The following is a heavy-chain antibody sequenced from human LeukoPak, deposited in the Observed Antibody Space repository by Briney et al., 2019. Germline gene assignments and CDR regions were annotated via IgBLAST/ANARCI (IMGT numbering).Heavy chain of an antibody. J-gene: IGHJ4*02. V-gene: IGHV3-21*01. Sequence: GGSLRLSCAASGLTFSSFTMNWVRQAPGKGLEWVSSISGSGSYIYYAESVKGRFTISRDNAKNSLYLQMNSLRAEDTAVYYCAKGCSSTSCYGDWGQGTLVTVSS. CDR2: ISGSGSYI. D-gene: IGHD2-2*01. CDR1: GLTFSSFT. CDR3: AKGCSSTSCYGD.